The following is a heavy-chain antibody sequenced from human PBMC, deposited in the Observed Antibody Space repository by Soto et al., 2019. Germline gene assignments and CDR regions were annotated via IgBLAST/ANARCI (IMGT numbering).Heavy chain of an antibody. CDR2: IIPIFGKE. D-gene: IGHD1-1*01. CDR1: GGTFSSYA. Sequence: QVQLVQSGAEVKKPGSSVKVSCKASGGTFSSYAISWVRQAPGQGLEWMGGIIPIFGKENYAQKFQGRVTITADKSTRTSYMELSSLRSEDTAVYYCARELDRGGYYDGMDVWGQGTTVTVSS. J-gene: IGHJ6*02. CDR3: ARELDRGGYYDGMDV. V-gene: IGHV1-69*06.